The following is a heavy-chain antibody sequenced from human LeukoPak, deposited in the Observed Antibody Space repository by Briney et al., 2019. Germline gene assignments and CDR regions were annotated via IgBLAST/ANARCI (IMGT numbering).Heavy chain of an antibody. V-gene: IGHV1-69*13. D-gene: IGHD6-6*01. CDR1: GRTFSSNA. CDR2: IIPIFGTA. J-gene: IGHJ6*02. Sequence: SVTVSCKASGRTFSSNAISWVRQAPGQGLEWMGGIIPIFGTANYAQKFQGRVTITADESTSTAYMELSSLRSEDTAVYYCARLPLRSIAVGYYGMDVWGQGTTVTVSS. CDR3: ARLPLRSIAVGYYGMDV.